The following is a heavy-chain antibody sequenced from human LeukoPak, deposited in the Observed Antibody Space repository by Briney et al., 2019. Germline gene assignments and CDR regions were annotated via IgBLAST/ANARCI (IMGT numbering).Heavy chain of an antibody. CDR1: GFTFSSYA. D-gene: IGHD5-18*01. CDR2: ISGPGGST. CDR3: AKVSGYGTFDY. J-gene: IGHJ4*02. Sequence: QTGGSLRLSCAASGFTFSSYAMSWVRQAPGKGLEWVSVISGPGGSTFYADSVNGRFTISRDNSKNTLYLQMNSLRAEDTAVYYCAKVSGYGTFDYWGQGTLVTVSS. V-gene: IGHV3-23*01.